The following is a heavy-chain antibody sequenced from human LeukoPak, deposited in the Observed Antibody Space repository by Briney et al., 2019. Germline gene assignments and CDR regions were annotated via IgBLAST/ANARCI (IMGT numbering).Heavy chain of an antibody. CDR1: GGSISSGGYY. Sequence: PSETLSLTCTVSGGSISSGGYYWSWIRQHPGKGLEWIGYIYYSGSTYYNPSLKSRVTISVDTSKNQFSLKLSSVTAADTAVYYCARANSGWYFDYWGQGTLATVSS. J-gene: IGHJ4*02. D-gene: IGHD6-19*01. CDR2: IYYSGST. CDR3: ARANSGWYFDY. V-gene: IGHV4-31*03.